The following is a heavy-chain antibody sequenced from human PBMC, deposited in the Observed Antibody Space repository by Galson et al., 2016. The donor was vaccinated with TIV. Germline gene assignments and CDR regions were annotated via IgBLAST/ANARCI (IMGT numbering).Heavy chain of an antibody. CDR3: AKDGYAGHTISHLCTSTSCYVDY. CDR2: IRFDGSNE. D-gene: IGHD2-2*01. CDR1: GFTFSTYG. J-gene: IGHJ4*02. Sequence: SLRLSCAASGFTFSTYGMYWVRQAPGKGLEWVAFIRFDGSNEYYADSVKGRFTISRDNSKNTLYLQMNSLRLEDTAVYYCAKDGYAGHTISHLCTSTSCYVDYWGQGALVTVSS. V-gene: IGHV3-30*02.